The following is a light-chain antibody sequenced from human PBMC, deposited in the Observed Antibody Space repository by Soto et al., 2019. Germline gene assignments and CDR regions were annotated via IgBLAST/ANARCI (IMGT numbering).Light chain of an antibody. Sequence: QSVLTQPPSVSGAPGRRVTISCAGTNSNIGAGYDVHWYQQVPGTAPKLLIYGNINRPSGVPDRFSGSKSATSASLAITGLQAEDEADYYCQSYDTSLSRVLFGGGTKVTVL. V-gene: IGLV1-40*01. CDR1: NSNIGAGYD. J-gene: IGLJ2*01. CDR3: QSYDTSLSRVL. CDR2: GNI.